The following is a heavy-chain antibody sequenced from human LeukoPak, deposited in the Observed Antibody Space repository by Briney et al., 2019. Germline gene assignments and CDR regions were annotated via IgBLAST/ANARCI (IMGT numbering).Heavy chain of an antibody. J-gene: IGHJ4*02. CDR1: GGSISSYY. CDR3: ARSIAAPLPSYFDY. V-gene: IGHV4-4*07. Sequence: PSETLSLTCTVSGGSISSYYWSWIRQPAGKGLEWIGRIYTSGSTNYNPSLKSRVTISVDTSKNQFSLKLSSVTAADTAVYYCARSIAAPLPSYFDYWGQGTLVTVSS. CDR2: IYTSGST. D-gene: IGHD6-13*01.